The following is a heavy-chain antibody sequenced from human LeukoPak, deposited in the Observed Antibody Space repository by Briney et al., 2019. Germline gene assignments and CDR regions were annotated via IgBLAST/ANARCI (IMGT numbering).Heavy chain of an antibody. CDR2: INPDGGNT. J-gene: IGHJ6*03. CDR1: GFMFTSYL. V-gene: IGHV1-46*01. CDR3: VRSRHTIFGVIIPPHSPMDV. D-gene: IGHD3-3*01. Sequence: ASVKVSCKASGFMFTSYLLHWVRQAPGQGLEWMGIINPDGGNTIYAQKIQGRVNMTRDTSTTTFYMELSSLRSDDTAVYYCVRSRHTIFGVIIPPHSPMDVWGKGTTVTVSS.